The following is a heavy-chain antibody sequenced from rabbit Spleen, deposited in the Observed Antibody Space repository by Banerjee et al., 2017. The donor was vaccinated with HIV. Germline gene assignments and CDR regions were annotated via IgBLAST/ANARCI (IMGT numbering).Heavy chain of an antibody. Sequence: QSLEESGGDLVKPGASLTLTCTASGFSFSSNYYMCWVRQPPGKGLEWIACIAVGSGGFTYYANWAKGRFTMSRTSSTTVTLQMTSLTAADTATYFCAREDVGGSIILWGQGTLVTVS. CDR3: AREDVGGSIIL. CDR2: IAVGSGGFT. J-gene: IGHJ3*01. D-gene: IGHD1-1*01. CDR1: GFSFSSNYY. V-gene: IGHV1S40*01.